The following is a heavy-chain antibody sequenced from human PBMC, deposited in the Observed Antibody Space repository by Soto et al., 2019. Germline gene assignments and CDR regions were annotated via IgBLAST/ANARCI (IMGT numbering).Heavy chain of an antibody. CDR3: ARDPGDLAYYFDY. Sequence: SETLSLTCAVSAYSISSGYSWGWIRQSPGKGLEWIGSIYHSGSTYYNPSLKSRVTISLDTSKNQVSLKMSSVTAADTAAYYCARDPGDLAYYFDYWGQGIQVTVSS. V-gene: IGHV4-38-2*02. D-gene: IGHD7-27*01. J-gene: IGHJ4*02. CDR2: IYHSGST. CDR1: AYSISSGYS.